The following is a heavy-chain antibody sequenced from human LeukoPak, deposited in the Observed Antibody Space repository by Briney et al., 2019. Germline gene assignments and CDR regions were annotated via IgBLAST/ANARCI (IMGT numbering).Heavy chain of an antibody. Sequence: GGSLRLSCAASGFTFPDYDMNWVRQAPGKGLERVSYISNSGNTIYYADSVKGRFTISRDNAKNSLYLQMDSLRTDDTALYYCARESWFDPWDQGTLVTVSS. CDR3: ARESWFDP. CDR2: ISNSGNTI. CDR1: GFTFPDYD. V-gene: IGHV3-48*03. J-gene: IGHJ5*02.